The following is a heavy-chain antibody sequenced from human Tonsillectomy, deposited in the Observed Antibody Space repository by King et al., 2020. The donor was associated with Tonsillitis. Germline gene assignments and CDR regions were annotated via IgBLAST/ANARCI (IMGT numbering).Heavy chain of an antibody. Sequence: VQLVQSGPEVKKPGTSVKVSCKASGFTFSNSGIQWVRQARGQRLEWIGWIAVGSGNTNYAQKFQERVTITRDMSTSTAYMELSSLRSEDTAVYYCAAEGAWTYYYDSSGNLKRDAFDIWGQGTMVTVSS. D-gene: IGHD3-22*01. V-gene: IGHV1-58*02. CDR2: IAVGSGNT. CDR3: AAEGAWTYYYDSSGNLKRDAFDI. J-gene: IGHJ3*02. CDR1: GFTFSNSG.